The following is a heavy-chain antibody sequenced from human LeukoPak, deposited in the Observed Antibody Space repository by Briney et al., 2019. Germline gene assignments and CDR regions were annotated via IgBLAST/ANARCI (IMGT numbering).Heavy chain of an antibody. CDR2: MKQDGSEK. CDR3: ARDLGHTGYDLYDY. J-gene: IGHJ4*02. D-gene: IGHD5-12*01. Sequence: GGSLRLSCAVSGINFRGYWMAWVRQAPGKGLEWVANMKQDGSEKYYVDSVKGRFPISRDNAKNSLYLEMNSLRVEDTAVYYCARDLGHTGYDLYDYWGQGTLVTGSS. V-gene: IGHV3-7*01. CDR1: GINFRGYW.